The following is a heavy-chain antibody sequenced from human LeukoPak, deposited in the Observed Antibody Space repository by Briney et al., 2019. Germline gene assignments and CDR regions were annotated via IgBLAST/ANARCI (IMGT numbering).Heavy chain of an antibody. CDR3: ASSSYSSGWYVGWFDP. D-gene: IGHD6-19*01. CDR2: ISYDGSNK. CDR1: GFTFSSYA. J-gene: IGHJ5*02. V-gene: IGHV3-30*04. Sequence: GGSLRLSCAASGFTFSSYAMHWVRQAPGKGLEWVAVISYDGSNKYYADSVKGRFTISRDNSKNTLYLQMNSLRAEDTAVYYCASSSYSSGWYVGWFDPWGQGTLVTVSS.